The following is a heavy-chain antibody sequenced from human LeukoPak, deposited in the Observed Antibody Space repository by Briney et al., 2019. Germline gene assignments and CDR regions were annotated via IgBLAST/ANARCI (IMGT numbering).Heavy chain of an antibody. J-gene: IGHJ3*02. V-gene: IGHV3-48*02. Sequence: PGGSLRLSCAASGFTFSSYSMNWVRQAPGKGLEWVSYINSRSSTIYYADSVKGRFTVSRDNAKNSLYLQMNSLRDEDTAVYYCAREPPRDDEAFDIWGQGTMVTVSS. CDR3: AREPPRDDEAFDI. CDR2: INSRSSTI. D-gene: IGHD2-21*01. CDR1: GFTFSSYS.